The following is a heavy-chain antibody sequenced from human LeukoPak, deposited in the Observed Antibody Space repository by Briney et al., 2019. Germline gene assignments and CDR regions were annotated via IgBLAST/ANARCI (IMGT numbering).Heavy chain of an antibody. J-gene: IGHJ4*02. CDR1: GYTLTELS. CDR2: FDPEGGET. Sequence: ASVKVSCKVSGYTLTELSMHWVRQAPGKGLEWMGGFDPEGGETIYAQRFRGRVTMTEDTSTDTAHMELSSLRSEDTAVYYCATDPSGWYVFDYWGQGTLVTVSS. D-gene: IGHD6-19*01. CDR3: ATDPSGWYVFDY. V-gene: IGHV1-24*01.